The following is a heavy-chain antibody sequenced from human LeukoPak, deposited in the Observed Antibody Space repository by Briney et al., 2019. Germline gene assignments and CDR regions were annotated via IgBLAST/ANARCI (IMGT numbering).Heavy chain of an antibody. CDR1: GGSISSGSYY. V-gene: IGHV4-61*02. D-gene: IGHD3-16*01. Sequence: SQTLSLTCTVPGGSISSGSYYWSWIRQPAGKGLEWIGRIYTSGSTNYNPSLKSRVTISVDTSKNQFSLKLNSVTAADTAVYYCARASRLDAFDIWGQGTMVTVSS. CDR2: IYTSGST. J-gene: IGHJ3*02. CDR3: ARASRLDAFDI.